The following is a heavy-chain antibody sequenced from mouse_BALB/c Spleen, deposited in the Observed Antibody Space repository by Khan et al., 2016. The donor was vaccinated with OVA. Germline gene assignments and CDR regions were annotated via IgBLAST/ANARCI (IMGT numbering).Heavy chain of an antibody. CDR1: GFTFSSYS. CDR2: ITSGGSYT. J-gene: IGHJ2*01. Sequence: EVELVESGGGLVKPGGSLRLSCAASGFTFSSYSMSWVRQTPAKRLEWVATITSGGSYTYYPDSLQGRFTISRDNAKNTLYLQMSSLKSEDTAIYYCTRDRNYYGSSFYFDYWGQGTTLTVSS. D-gene: IGHD1-1*01. CDR3: TRDRNYYGSSFYFDY. V-gene: IGHV5-6-4*01.